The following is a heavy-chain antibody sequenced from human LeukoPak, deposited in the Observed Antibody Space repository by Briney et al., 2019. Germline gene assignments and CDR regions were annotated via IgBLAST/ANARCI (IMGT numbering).Heavy chain of an antibody. CDR2: ISAYNGNT. J-gene: IGHJ4*02. CDR1: GYSFTSYG. CDR3: ARQPHCSGGSCYYFDY. Sequence: ASVKVSCKASGYSFTSYGLSWVRQAPGQGLEWMGWISAYNGNTNYAQKLQGRVTMTTDTSTSTAYMELRSLRSDDTAVYYCARQPHCSGGSCYYFDYWGQGTLVTVSS. V-gene: IGHV1-18*01. D-gene: IGHD2-15*01.